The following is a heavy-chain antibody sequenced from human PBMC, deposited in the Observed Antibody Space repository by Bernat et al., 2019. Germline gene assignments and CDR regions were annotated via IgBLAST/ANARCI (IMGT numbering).Heavy chain of an antibody. Sequence: EVQLVESGGGLVQPGGSLRLSCAASGFTFSSYWMHWVRQAPGKGLVWVSRINSDGSSTSYADSVKGRFTISRDNSKNTLYLQMNSLRAEDTAVYYCAKVDIVLVVYAPGSFDAFDIWGQGTMVTVSS. D-gene: IGHD2-8*02. V-gene: IGHV3-74*01. CDR1: GFTFSSYW. CDR2: INSDGSST. J-gene: IGHJ3*02. CDR3: AKVDIVLVVYAPGSFDAFDI.